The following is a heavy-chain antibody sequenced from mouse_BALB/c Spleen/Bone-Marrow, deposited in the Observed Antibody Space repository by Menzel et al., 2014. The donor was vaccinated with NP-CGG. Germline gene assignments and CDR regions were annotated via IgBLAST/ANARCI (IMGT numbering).Heavy chain of an antibody. J-gene: IGHJ3*01. CDR3: ARDVGYGNYFVY. CDR2: SRNKAKHYTT. V-gene: IGHV7-1*02. Sequence: EVQLVESGGGLVQPGDSLRLSCATSGFTFSDFYTEWVRQPPGKRLEWIAASRNKAKHYTTEYSASVKDRFIVSRDTSQSILYLQMNALRAEDTAIYYCARDVGYGNYFVYWGQGTLVTVSA. D-gene: IGHD2-10*02. CDR1: GFTFSDFY.